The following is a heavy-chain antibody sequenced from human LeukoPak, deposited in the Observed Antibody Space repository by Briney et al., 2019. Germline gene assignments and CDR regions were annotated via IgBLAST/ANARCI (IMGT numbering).Heavy chain of an antibody. J-gene: IGHJ6*02. CDR3: ARVGYYGSGSYYNYDYGMDV. Sequence: GGSLRLSCAASGFTFSSYGMHWVRQAPGKGLEWVSYISSSSSTIYYADSVKGRFTISRDNAKNSLYLQMNSLRDEDTAVYYCARVGYYGSGSYYNYDYGMDVWGQGTTVTVSS. CDR1: GFTFSSYG. V-gene: IGHV3-48*02. CDR2: ISSSSSTI. D-gene: IGHD3-10*01.